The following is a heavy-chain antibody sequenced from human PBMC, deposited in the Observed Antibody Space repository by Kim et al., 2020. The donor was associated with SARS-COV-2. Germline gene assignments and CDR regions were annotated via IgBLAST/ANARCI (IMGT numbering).Heavy chain of an antibody. D-gene: IGHD2-21*01. CDR3: VKNCGGDCYSNF. CDR1: GFPFSSYA. CDR2: ISGDGTRT. V-gene: IGHV3-64D*09. Sequence: GGSLRLSCAASGFPFSSYAMHWVRQAPGKGLEYVSAISGDGTRTYYAESVRGRFTISRDNSKSTLSLQMNSLRGDDTAIYFCVKNCGGDCYSNFWGLGTLVTV. J-gene: IGHJ4*02.